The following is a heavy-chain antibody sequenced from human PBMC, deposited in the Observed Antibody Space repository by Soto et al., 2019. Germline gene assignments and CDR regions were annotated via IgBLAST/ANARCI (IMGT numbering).Heavy chain of an antibody. CDR2: INPSDGNT. D-gene: IGHD3-9*01. CDR3: AKSNFDIFPGHPSYYYYYMHA. CDR1: GYTFTSHY. Sequence: QVQLVQPGAEVEKPGASVKVSCKASGYTFTSHYIHWVRQAPGQGLELMGVINPSDGNTNYVQKFQGRVTMSRDPSTSTVYMELSSLRSEDTAVYYCAKSNFDIFPGHPSYYYYYMHAWGKGTTVIVSS. J-gene: IGHJ6*03. V-gene: IGHV1-46*03.